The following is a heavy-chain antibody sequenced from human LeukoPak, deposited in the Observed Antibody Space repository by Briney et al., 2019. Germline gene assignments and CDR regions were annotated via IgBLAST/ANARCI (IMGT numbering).Heavy chain of an antibody. CDR2: ISGSGGST. D-gene: IGHD2-15*01. V-gene: IGHV3-23*01. CDR1: GFTFSSYA. J-gene: IGHJ4*02. CDR3: ARDLTGGWFYFDY. Sequence: GGSLRLSCAASGFTFSSYAMSWVRQAPGKGLEWVSAISGSGGSTYYADSVKGRFTISRDNSKNTLYLQMNSLRAEDTAVYYCARDLTGGWFYFDYWGQGALVTVSS.